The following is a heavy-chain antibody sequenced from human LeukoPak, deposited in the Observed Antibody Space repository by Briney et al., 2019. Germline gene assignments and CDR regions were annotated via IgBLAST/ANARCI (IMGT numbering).Heavy chain of an antibody. Sequence: SETLSLTCTGSGGSISSYYWSWIRQPAGKGLEWIGRIYTSGSTNYNPSLKSRVTMSVDTSKNQFSLKLSSVTAADTAVYYCARENLPNWYFDLWGRGTLVTVSS. D-gene: IGHD5/OR15-5a*01. CDR2: IYTSGST. J-gene: IGHJ2*01. CDR1: GGSISSYY. V-gene: IGHV4-4*07. CDR3: ARENLPNWYFDL.